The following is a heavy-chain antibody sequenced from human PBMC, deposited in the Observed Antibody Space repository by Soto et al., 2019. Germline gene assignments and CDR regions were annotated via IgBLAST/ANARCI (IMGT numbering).Heavy chain of an antibody. CDR2: INAGNGDT. J-gene: IGHJ4*02. CDR3: AKGEGLLRFLEWLLFFHH. V-gene: IGHV1-3*01. Sequence: QVQFVQSGAAVRKPGASVTVSCQASGDTFNTHTIHWLRQAAGQRLEWMGWINAGNGDTKYSQKFQGRVTMTRDTSARTTYMELASLTSEDTAVYYCAKGEGLLRFLEWLLFFHHWGQGTLVTVSS. CDR1: GDTFNTHT. D-gene: IGHD3-3*01.